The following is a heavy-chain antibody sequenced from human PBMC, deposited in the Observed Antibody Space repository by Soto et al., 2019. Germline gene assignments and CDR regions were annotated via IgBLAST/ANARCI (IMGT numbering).Heavy chain of an antibody. CDR1: GFTFSSYG. Sequence: VQLVESGGGVVQPGRSLRLSCAASGFTFSSYGMHWVRQAPGKGLEWVSAISGSGGSTYYADSVKGRFTISRDNSKNTLYLQMNSLRAEDTAVYYCAKRGLVAATPNDYWGQGTLVTVSS. D-gene: IGHD2-15*01. CDR3: AKRGLVAATPNDY. CDR2: ISGSGGST. J-gene: IGHJ4*02. V-gene: IGHV3-23*04.